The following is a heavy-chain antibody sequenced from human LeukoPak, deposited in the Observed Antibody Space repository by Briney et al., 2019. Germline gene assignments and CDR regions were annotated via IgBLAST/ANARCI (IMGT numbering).Heavy chain of an antibody. V-gene: IGHV4-39*01. D-gene: IGHD3-10*01. CDR3: ARYVVYGSGKYYFDY. Sequence: SETLSLTCTVSGGSVSSTTYYRSWIRQPPGKGLEWIASINYSGSTYYNPSLKSRVTISVDTSENQFSLKLSSVTAADTAVYYCARYVVYGSGKYYFDYWGQGTLVTVSS. CDR2: INYSGST. CDR1: GGSVSSTTYY. J-gene: IGHJ4*02.